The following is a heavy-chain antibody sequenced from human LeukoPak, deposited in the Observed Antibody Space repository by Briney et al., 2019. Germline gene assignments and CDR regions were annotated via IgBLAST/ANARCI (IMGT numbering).Heavy chain of an antibody. CDR3: VRDRELNY. CDR2: VYNSGST. J-gene: IGHJ4*02. CDR1: GGSISIYY. D-gene: IGHD5-24*01. Sequence: SETLSLTCTVSGGSISIYYWSWIRQPPGKGLEWIGYVYNSGSTDYNPSLKSRVTISADTSKNQFSLKLSSVIAADTAVYYCVRDRELNYWGQGILVAVSS. V-gene: IGHV4-59*01.